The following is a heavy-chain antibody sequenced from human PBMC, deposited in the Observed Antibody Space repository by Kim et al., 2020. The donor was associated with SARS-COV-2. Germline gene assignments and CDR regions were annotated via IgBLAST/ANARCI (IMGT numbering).Heavy chain of an antibody. J-gene: IGHJ4*02. CDR3: ARGPSIEMATIKGFDY. CDR2: INHSGST. CDR1: GGSFSGYY. V-gene: IGHV4-34*01. Sequence: SETLSLTCAVYGGSFSGYYWSWIRQPPGKGLEWIGEINHSGSTNYNPSLKSRVTISVDTSKNQFSLKLSSVPAADTAVYYCARGPSIEMATIKGFDYWGQGTLVTVSS. D-gene: IGHD5-12*01.